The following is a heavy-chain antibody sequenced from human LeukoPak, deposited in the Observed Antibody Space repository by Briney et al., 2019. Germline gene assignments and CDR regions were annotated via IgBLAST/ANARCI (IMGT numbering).Heavy chain of an antibody. CDR2: IYHSGST. CDR1: GGSISSSNW. CDR3: AKRLGLGYCSGGSCPDAFDI. D-gene: IGHD2-15*01. Sequence: SGTLSLTCAVSGGSISSSNWWSWVRPPPGKGVEWIGEIYHSGSTNYNPSLKSRVTISVDKSKNQFSLKLSSVTAADTAVYYCAKRLGLGYCSGGSCPDAFDIWGQGTMVTVSS. V-gene: IGHV4-4*02. J-gene: IGHJ3*02.